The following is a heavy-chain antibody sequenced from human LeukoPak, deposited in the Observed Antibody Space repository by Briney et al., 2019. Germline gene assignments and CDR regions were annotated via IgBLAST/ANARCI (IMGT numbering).Heavy chain of an antibody. CDR3: ANSSWSHFDP. J-gene: IGHJ5*02. Sequence: GGSLRLSCAASGFTFSNSAMSWVRQAPGKGLEWVSAIDSTSTYIFYIDSVKGRFTIFRDNSKNTLCLQMTSLRAEDTAVYYCANSSWSHFDPWGQGTLVTVSS. D-gene: IGHD3-3*01. CDR2: IDSTSTYI. CDR1: GFTFSNSA. V-gene: IGHV3-23*05.